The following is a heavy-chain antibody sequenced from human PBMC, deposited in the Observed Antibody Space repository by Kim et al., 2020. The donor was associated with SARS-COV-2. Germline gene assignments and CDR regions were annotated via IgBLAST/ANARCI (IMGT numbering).Heavy chain of an antibody. CDR3: ARHTYNCNDVSYP. V-gene: IGHV4-39*01. CDR1: GGSISSSAYY. Sequence: SETLSLTCTVSGGSISSSAYYWGWIRQPPGMGLVWIGSIYSSGSTYYNPSLQSLVTISVDTSKNQFSLKLSFETAGDTVVYYCARHTYNCNDVSYPWGQG. D-gene: IGHD1-20*01. J-gene: IGHJ5*02. CDR2: IYSSGST.